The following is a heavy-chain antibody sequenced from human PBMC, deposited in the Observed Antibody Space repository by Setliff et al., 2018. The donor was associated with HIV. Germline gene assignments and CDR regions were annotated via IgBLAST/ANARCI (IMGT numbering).Heavy chain of an antibody. CDR1: GGSISGHY. D-gene: IGHD3-10*01. Sequence: SETLSLTCSFSGGSISGHYWSWIRQTPGTGLEWIATIYTTERISYNPSLRSRVTISVETSQNLFSLRLRSVTAADTGVYYCARPGSSSYYYAMDVWGLGTTVTVSS. CDR2: IYTTERI. CDR3: ARPGSSSYYYAMDV. J-gene: IGHJ6*02. V-gene: IGHV4-59*11.